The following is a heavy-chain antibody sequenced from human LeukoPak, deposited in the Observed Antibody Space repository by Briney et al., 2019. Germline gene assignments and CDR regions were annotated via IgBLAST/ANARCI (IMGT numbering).Heavy chain of an antibody. CDR1: GFTFSSYA. CDR2: INSDGSST. V-gene: IGHV3-74*01. D-gene: IGHD3-22*01. CDR3: ARSLGSSGYQDY. Sequence: GGSLRLSCAASGFTFSSYAMSWVRQAPGKGLVWVSRINSDGSSTSYADFVKGRFTISRDNDKNTVYLQMNSLRAEDTAVYYCARSLGSSGYQDYWGQGTLVTVSS. J-gene: IGHJ4*02.